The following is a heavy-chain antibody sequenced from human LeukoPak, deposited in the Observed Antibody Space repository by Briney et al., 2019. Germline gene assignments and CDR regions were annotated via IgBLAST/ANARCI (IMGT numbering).Heavy chain of an antibody. Sequence: GASVKVSCKASGYTFTSYYMHWVRQAPGQGLEWMGIINPSGGSTSYAQKFQGRVTMTRDTSTSTVYMELSSLRAEDAAVYYCANEYSKGDVWGQGTMVTVSS. CDR3: ANEYSKGDV. D-gene: IGHD4-11*01. CDR2: INPSGGST. V-gene: IGHV1-46*01. CDR1: GYTFTSYY. J-gene: IGHJ3*01.